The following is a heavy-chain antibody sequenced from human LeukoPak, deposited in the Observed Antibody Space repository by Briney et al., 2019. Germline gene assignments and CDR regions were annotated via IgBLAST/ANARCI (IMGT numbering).Heavy chain of an antibody. D-gene: IGHD3-16*01. CDR3: VRETATLGFDF. CDR2: IDPKTGVT. V-gene: IGHV1-2*02. Sequence: ASVKVSCKTSGYSFNDNNIHWVRQAPGQGLEWMGYIDPKTGVTNYAQKFQGRVTMTKDTSISTAFMELSRLTSDDTAVFFCVRETATLGFDFWAREPWSPSPQ. CDR1: GYSFNDNN. J-gene: IGHJ4*02.